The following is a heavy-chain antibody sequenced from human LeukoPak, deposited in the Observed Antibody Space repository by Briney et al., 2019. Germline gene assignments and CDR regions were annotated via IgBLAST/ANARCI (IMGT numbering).Heavy chain of an antibody. CDR2: ISYDGSNK. Sequence: PGGSLRLSCAASGFTISTYAMYWVRQAPGKGLEWVAVISYDGSNKYYADSVKGRFTISRDNSRSTLYLQMNSLRAEDTAVYYCARDAPPDYWGQGTLVIVSS. CDR3: ARDAPPDY. CDR1: GFTISTYA. V-gene: IGHV3-30-3*01. J-gene: IGHJ4*02.